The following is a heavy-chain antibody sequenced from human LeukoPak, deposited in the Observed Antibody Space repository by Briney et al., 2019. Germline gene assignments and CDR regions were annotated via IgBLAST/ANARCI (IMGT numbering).Heavy chain of an antibody. CDR1: GFTVSSNY. CDR2: IYSGGST. J-gene: IGHJ3*02. V-gene: IGHV3-53*01. Sequence: GGSPRLSCAASGFTVSSNYMSWVRQAPGKGLEWVSVIYSGGSTYYADSVKGRFTISRDNSKNTLYLQMNSLRAEDTAVYYCARAHQLPDAFDIWGQGTMVTVSS. CDR3: ARAHQLPDAFDI. D-gene: IGHD2-2*01.